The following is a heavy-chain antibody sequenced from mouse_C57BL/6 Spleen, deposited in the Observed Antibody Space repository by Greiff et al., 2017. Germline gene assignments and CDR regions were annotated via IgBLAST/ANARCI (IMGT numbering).Heavy chain of an antibody. Sequence: VQLQQSGPELVKPGASVKISCKASGYAFSSSWMNWVKQRPGKGLEWIGRIYPGDGDTNYNGKFKGKATLTADKSSSTAYMQLSSLTSEDSAVYFCARRGLGGAFDYWGQGTTLTVSS. D-gene: IGHD4-1*01. CDR1: GYAFSSSW. CDR2: IYPGDGDT. CDR3: ARRGLGGAFDY. J-gene: IGHJ2*01. V-gene: IGHV1-82*01.